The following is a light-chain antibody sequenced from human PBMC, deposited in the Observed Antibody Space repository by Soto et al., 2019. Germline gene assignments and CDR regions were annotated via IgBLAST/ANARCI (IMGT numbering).Light chain of an antibody. CDR1: QGICNY. J-gene: IGKJ4*01. V-gene: IGKV1-27*01. Sequence: DIQMTQSPSSLSASVGDRVTITCRANQGICNYLAWYQQKPGKVPKLLIYAASNLQSGVPSRFSGSGSGSYFTLTISSLQPEDVATYYCQKYNSAPLTFGGGTKVEIK. CDR2: AAS. CDR3: QKYNSAPLT.